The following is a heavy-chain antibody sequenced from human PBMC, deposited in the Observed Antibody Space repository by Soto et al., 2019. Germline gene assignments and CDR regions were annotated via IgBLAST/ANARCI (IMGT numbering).Heavy chain of an antibody. CDR3: AHRTRDNQADY. J-gene: IGHJ4*01. V-gene: IGHV2-5*02. D-gene: IGHD1-1*01. CDR1: GFSLSTNGEG. Sequence: SGPTLVNPTQTLTLTCTFSGFSLSTNGEGVGWIRQPPGEPLEWLALIYWDDDKRCSPSLHSRLTITKDTSKNQVVLTLANLDPVDTATYYCAHRTRDNQADYWGQGTLVTVSS. CDR2: IYWDDDK.